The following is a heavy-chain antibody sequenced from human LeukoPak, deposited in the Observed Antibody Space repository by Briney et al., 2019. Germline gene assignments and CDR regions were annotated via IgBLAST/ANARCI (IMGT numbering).Heavy chain of an antibody. D-gene: IGHD6-13*01. CDR2: INHSGST. Sequence: SETLSLTCAVYGGSFSGYYWSWIRQPPGKGLEWIGEINHSGSTNYDPSLKSRVTISVDTSKNQFSLKLSSVTAADTAVYYCASRRSRIAAAGIGHFQHWGQGTLVTVSS. J-gene: IGHJ1*01. V-gene: IGHV4-34*01. CDR3: ASRRSRIAAAGIGHFQH. CDR1: GGSFSGYY.